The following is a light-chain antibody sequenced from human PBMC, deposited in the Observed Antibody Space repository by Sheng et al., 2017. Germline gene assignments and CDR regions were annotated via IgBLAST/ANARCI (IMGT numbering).Light chain of an antibody. V-gene: IGKV1-39*01. CDR1: QSISSW. Sequence: DIQMTQSPSTLSASVGDRVTITCRASQSISSWLAWYQQKPGRAPKLVIHAASSIQSGVPSRFSGSGSGTDFTLTISSLQPEDFATYYCQQSYSTPLTSVGGTEGGD. J-gene: IGKJ4*01. CDR2: AAS. CDR3: QQSYSTPLT.